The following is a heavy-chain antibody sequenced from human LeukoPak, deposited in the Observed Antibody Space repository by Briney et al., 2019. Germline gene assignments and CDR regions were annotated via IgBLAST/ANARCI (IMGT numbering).Heavy chain of an antibody. CDR2: INPSGGST. Sequence: ASVKVSCKASGYTFTSYYMHWVRQAPGQGLEWMGIINPSGGSTSYAQKFQGRVTMTRDMSTSTVYMELSSLRSEDTAVYYCARYCSGGSCQHTRQGHVPPGKYYFDYWGQGTLVTVSS. CDR1: GYTFTSYY. CDR3: ARYCSGGSCQHTRQGHVPPGKYYFDY. D-gene: IGHD2-15*01. V-gene: IGHV1-46*01. J-gene: IGHJ4*02.